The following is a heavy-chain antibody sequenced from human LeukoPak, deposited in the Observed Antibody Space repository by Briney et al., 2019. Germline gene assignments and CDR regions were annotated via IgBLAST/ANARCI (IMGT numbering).Heavy chain of an antibody. Sequence: GGSLRLSCATSAFTFSSYAMYWVRQAPGKGLEWVAGISYDGSNEYYADSVTGRFTISRDNPQNTLYLLMNSLRAEDTAVYYCAKVHLTRQTLYDSSGYLPDYWGQGTLVTVSS. V-gene: IGHV3-30*18. CDR2: ISYDGSNE. CDR3: AKVHLTRQTLYDSSGYLPDY. CDR1: AFTFSSYA. J-gene: IGHJ4*02. D-gene: IGHD3-22*01.